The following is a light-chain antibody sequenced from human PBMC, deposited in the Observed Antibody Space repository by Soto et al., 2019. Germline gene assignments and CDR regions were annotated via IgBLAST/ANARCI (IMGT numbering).Light chain of an antibody. V-gene: IGLV2-14*01. CDR1: NRDVGSYNL. J-gene: IGLJ3*02. CDR3: SSYTTNSTLV. CDR2: EVR. Sequence: QSALTQPASVSGSPGQSITIACTGTNRDVGSYNLVSWYQQRPGEAPKLIISEVRNRPSGISYRFTGSKSGNTASLTISGLQAEDEADYYCSSYTTNSTLVVGGGTKLTVL.